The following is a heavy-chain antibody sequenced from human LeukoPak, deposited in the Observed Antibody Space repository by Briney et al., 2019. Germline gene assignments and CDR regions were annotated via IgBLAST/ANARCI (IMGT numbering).Heavy chain of an antibody. V-gene: IGHV3-23*01. Sequence: GGSLRLSCAASGFTFSSYAMSWVRQAPGKGLEWVSAISKTGSTYYAVSVKARFTISRDNSKNTLYLQMNSLTAEDTAVYYCAKGNLRGPPPNIDFWGQGTLVTVSS. J-gene: IGHJ4*02. CDR2: ISKTGST. D-gene: IGHD5/OR15-5a*01. CDR1: GFTFSSYA. CDR3: AKGNLRGPPPNIDF.